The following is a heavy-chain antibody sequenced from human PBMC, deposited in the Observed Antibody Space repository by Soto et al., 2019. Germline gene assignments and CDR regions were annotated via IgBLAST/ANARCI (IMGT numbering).Heavy chain of an antibody. CDR1: GYTFTSYA. J-gene: IGHJ4*02. V-gene: IGHV1-3*01. D-gene: IGHD2-15*01. CDR2: INAGNGNT. Sequence: ASVKVSFKASGYTFTSYAMHWVRQAPGQRLEWMGWINAGNGNTKYSQKFQGRVTITRDTSASAAYMELSSLRSEDTAVYYCAKDSSGGRCAFGGRGTLDPVSA. CDR3: AKDSSGGRCAF.